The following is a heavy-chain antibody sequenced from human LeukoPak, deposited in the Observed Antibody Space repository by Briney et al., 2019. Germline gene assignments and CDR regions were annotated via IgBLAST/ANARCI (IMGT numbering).Heavy chain of an antibody. V-gene: IGHV3-23*01. CDR2: ISGTGGAT. Sequence: GGSLSLSWVASGISIGNYPMSWVRQAPGKGLQWVSQISGTGGATWYAGFARDRFTISRDNSKKTLYLQMSGLRVEDTAMYYCVKDPRDTYGTNWFVSWGQGTLLIVSS. CDR3: VKDPRDTYGTNWFVS. D-gene: IGHD2-21*01. CDR1: GISIGNYP. J-gene: IGHJ5*01.